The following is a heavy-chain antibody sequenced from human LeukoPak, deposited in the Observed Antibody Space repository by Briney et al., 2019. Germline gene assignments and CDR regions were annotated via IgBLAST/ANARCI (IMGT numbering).Heavy chain of an antibody. CDR1: GFTFSSHA. D-gene: IGHD2-2*01. Sequence: GGSLRLSCAASGFTFSSHAMTWFRQGPGKGLEWVSSIYDGGESTFYADSVKGRFTIFRDNSKYTLDLQMNSLRVEDSGMYYCAKDRTVVPLAYWYFDLWGRGTLVTVSS. J-gene: IGHJ2*01. CDR2: IYDGGEST. CDR3: AKDRTVVPLAYWYFDL. V-gene: IGHV3-23*01.